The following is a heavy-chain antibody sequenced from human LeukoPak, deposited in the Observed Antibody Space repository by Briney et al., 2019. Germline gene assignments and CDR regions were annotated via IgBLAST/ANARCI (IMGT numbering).Heavy chain of an antibody. Sequence: GGSLRLSCAASGFTFSSYNMNWVRQAPGKGLEWVSYISSSSSYIYYADSGKGRFTISRDNAKNSLYLQMNSLRAEDTAVYYCAREPHAGYSSSWYLGDAFDMWGQGTMVTVS. CDR1: GFTFSSYN. J-gene: IGHJ3*02. CDR3: AREPHAGYSSSWYLGDAFDM. V-gene: IGHV3-21*01. D-gene: IGHD6-13*01. CDR2: ISSSSSYI.